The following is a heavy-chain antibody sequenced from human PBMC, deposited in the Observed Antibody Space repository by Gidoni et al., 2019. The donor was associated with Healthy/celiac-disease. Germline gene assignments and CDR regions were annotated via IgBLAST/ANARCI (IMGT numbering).Heavy chain of an antibody. CDR2: ISYDGINK. Sequence: QVQLVESGGGVVQPGRSLSLSCAASGFTFSSYAIHWVRQAPGKGLEWVAVISYDGINKYYADSVKGRFTISRDNSKNTLYLQMNSLRAEDTAVYYCARDLHYWGQGTLVTVSS. CDR3: ARDLHY. CDR1: GFTFSSYA. V-gene: IGHV3-30-3*01. J-gene: IGHJ4*02.